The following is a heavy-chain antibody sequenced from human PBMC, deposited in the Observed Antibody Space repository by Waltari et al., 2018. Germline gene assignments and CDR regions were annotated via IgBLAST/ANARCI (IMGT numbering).Heavy chain of an antibody. V-gene: IGHV1-2*02. CDR1: GYILTNYY. J-gene: IGHJ4*02. Sequence: QVLLVQSGAEVKKPGASVKVSCKASGYILTNYYIHWVRQAPGQGPEWMGWVNPDTGNANYAHNFRGRVTMTWDTSINTAFLDLSGLKSDDTAVYYCARDRTTMAARPGDYWGQGTLVTVSS. D-gene: IGHD6-6*01. CDR3: ARDRTTMAARPGDY. CDR2: VNPDTGNA.